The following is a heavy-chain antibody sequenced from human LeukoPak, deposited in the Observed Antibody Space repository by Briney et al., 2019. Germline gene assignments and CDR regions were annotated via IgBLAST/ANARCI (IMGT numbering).Heavy chain of an antibody. CDR2: IRYDGSNK. J-gene: IGHJ2*01. Sequence: GGSLRLSCAASGFTFSSYGMHWVRQAPGKGLEWVAFIRYDGSNKYYADSVKGRFTISRDNSKNTLYLQMNSLRAEDTAVYYCAKGEGYYYGSGSFSNWYFDLWGRGTLVTVSS. CDR1: GFTFSSYG. CDR3: AKGEGYYYGSGSFSNWYFDL. V-gene: IGHV3-30*02. D-gene: IGHD3-10*01.